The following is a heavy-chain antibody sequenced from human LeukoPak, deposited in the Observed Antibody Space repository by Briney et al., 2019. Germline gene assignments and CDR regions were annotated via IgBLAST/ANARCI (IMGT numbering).Heavy chain of an antibody. CDR3: AKNRLIGVPAAIGY. Sequence: SGGSLRLSCAASGFTFSSYAMSWVRQAPGKGLEWVSAISGSGGSTYYADSVKGRFTISRDNSKNTLYLQMNSLRAEDTAVYYCAKNRLIGVPAAIGYWGQGTLVTVTS. J-gene: IGHJ4*02. D-gene: IGHD2-2*01. V-gene: IGHV3-23*01. CDR2: ISGSGGST. CDR1: GFTFSSYA.